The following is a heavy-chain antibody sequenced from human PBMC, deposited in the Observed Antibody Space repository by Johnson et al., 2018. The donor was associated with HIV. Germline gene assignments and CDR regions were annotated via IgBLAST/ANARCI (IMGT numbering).Heavy chain of an antibody. D-gene: IGHD1-26*01. CDR2: IWYDGSNK. CDR1: GFTFSYYG. V-gene: IGHV3-33*01. J-gene: IGHJ3*02. CDR3: TTAIVGALINAFDI. Sequence: QVQLVESGGGVVQPGRSLRLSCVASGFTFSYYGMHWVRQAPGKGLEWVAVIWYDGSNKYSADSVRGRFTISRDNSKNTLDLQMNSLKTEDPAVYYCTTAIVGALINAFDIWGQGTMVTVSS.